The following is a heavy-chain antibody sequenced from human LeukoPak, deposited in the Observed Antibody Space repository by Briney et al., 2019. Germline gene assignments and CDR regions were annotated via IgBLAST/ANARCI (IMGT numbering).Heavy chain of an antibody. V-gene: IGHV3-53*01. CDR1: GFTVSSNY. CDR3: ARDFQQQGYYYGMDV. J-gene: IGHJ6*02. Sequence: GGSLRLSCAASGFTVSSNYMSWVRQAPRKGLEWVSVIYSGGSTYYADSVKGRFTISRDNSKNTLYLQMNSLRAEDTAVYYCARDFQQQGYYYGMDVWGQGTTVTVSS. D-gene: IGHD6-13*01. CDR2: IYSGGST.